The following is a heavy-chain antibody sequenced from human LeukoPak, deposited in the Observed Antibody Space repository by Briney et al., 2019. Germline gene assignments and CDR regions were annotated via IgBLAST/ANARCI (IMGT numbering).Heavy chain of an antibody. Sequence: SETLSLTCTVSGGSISCYYWSWIRQPPGKGLEWIGYIYYSGSTNYNPSLKSRVTISVDTSKNQFSLKLSSVTAADTAVYYCARGNYGSGSYKNPFDYWGQGTLVTVSS. CDR1: GGSISCYY. V-gene: IGHV4-59*01. CDR2: IYYSGST. CDR3: ARGNYGSGSYKNPFDY. J-gene: IGHJ4*02. D-gene: IGHD3-10*01.